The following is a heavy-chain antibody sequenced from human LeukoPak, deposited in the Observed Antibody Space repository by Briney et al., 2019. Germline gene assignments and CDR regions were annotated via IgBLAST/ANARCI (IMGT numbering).Heavy chain of an antibody. J-gene: IGHJ4*02. CDR2: TNGATGNT. CDR1: GYSFTNYA. V-gene: IGHV1-3*02. CDR3: ARSPGGNARTWLDY. Sequence: ASVKVSCKASGYSFTNYALHWGRQAPGQRLEWMGWTNGATGNTRFSQDFQGRLTITIDTSASTSYMELSSLRSEDTAVYYCARSPGGNARTWLDYWGQGALVTVSS. D-gene: IGHD4-23*01.